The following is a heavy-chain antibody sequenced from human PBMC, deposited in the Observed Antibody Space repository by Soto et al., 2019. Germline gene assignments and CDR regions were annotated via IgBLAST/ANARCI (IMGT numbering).Heavy chain of an antibody. V-gene: IGHV1-2*04. CDR2: INPNSGGT. J-gene: IGHJ6*03. D-gene: IGHD3-3*01. Sequence: ASVKVSCKASGYTFTGYYMHWVRQAPGQGLEWMGWINPNSGGTNYAQKFQGWVTMTRDTSISTAYMELSRLRSDDTAVYYCARAYQSSGFWSGYQEHYYYYMDVWGKGTTVTVSS. CDR1: GYTFTGYY. CDR3: ARAYQSSGFWSGYQEHYYYYMDV.